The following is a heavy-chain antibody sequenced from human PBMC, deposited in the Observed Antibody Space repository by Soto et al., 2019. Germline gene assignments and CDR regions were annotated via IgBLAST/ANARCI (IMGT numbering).Heavy chain of an antibody. D-gene: IGHD6-25*01. CDR3: ARVFSSGSGWMYYFDF. J-gene: IGHJ4*02. Sequence: QVELQESGPRLVKSSGTLSLTCEVSSGSISTGNWWSWVRQPPGKGLEWIGEIYYTGVTNYNPSLKSRVTMTIDKSKDQFSLILTSATAADTAVYHCARVFSSGSGWMYYFDFWGQGILVSVS. CDR1: SGSISTGNW. CDR2: IYYTGVT. V-gene: IGHV4-4*02.